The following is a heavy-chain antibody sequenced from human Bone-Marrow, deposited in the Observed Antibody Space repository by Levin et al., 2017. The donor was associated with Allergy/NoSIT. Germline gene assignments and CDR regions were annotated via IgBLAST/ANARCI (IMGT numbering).Heavy chain of an antibody. CDR2: INGDGSYI. CDR3: SRVGFYYDDSGFHVGDPFDY. J-gene: IGHJ4*02. Sequence: GESLKISCAASGFTFSNFWIHWVRQAPGKGLVWVSRINGDGSYIDYADSVKGRFTISRDNAKNTVYLQMNSLRAEDTAVYFCSRVGFYYDDSGFHVGDPFDYWGQGTLVTVSS. CDR1: GFTFSNFW. V-gene: IGHV3-74*01. D-gene: IGHD3-22*01.